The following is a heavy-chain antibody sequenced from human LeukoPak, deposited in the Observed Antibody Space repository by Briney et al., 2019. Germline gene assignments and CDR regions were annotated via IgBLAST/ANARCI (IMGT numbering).Heavy chain of an antibody. Sequence: ASVKVSCRVPEYTLTELHMYWVRQAPGKGLEWMGGFGPDHTESIYAQKFQGRVTMTEDATTDTAYMELRNLKSDDTAVYFCAADRKIVGTTSAYIYWGQGTLATVSS. CDR3: AADRKIVGTTSAYIY. J-gene: IGHJ4*02. D-gene: IGHD1-26*01. V-gene: IGHV1-24*01. CDR1: EYTLTELH. CDR2: FGPDHTES.